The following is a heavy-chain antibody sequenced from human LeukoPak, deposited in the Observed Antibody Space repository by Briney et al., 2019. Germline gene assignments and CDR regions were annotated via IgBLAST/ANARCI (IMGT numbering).Heavy chain of an antibody. J-gene: IGHJ4*02. CDR1: GFTFSSYA. Sequence: GGSLRLSCAASGFTFSSYAMHWVRQAPGKGLEWVAVISYDGSNKYYADSVKGRFTISRDNSKNTLYLQMNSLRAEDTAVYYCARIAVVAATQDYWGQGTLVTVSS. CDR3: ARIAVVAATQDY. V-gene: IGHV3-30-3*01. D-gene: IGHD2-15*01. CDR2: ISYDGSNK.